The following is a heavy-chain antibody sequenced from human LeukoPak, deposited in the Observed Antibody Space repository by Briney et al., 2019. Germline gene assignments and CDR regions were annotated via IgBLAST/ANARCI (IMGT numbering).Heavy chain of an antibody. J-gene: IGHJ4*02. CDR3: ANGKVNHLGGLDY. CDR1: GFTFSSYA. CDR2: ISGSGGST. V-gene: IGHV3-23*01. D-gene: IGHD1-14*01. Sequence: QSGGSLRLSCAASGFTFSSYAMSWVRQAPGKGLEWVSAISGSGGSTYYADSVKGRFTISRDNSKNTFYLQMDSLRADDTAMYYCANGKVNHLGGLDYWGQGTLVTVSS.